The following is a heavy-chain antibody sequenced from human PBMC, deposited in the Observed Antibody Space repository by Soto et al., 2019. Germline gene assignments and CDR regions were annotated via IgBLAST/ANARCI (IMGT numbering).Heavy chain of an antibody. D-gene: IGHD2-15*01. Sequence: QVQLVQSGAEVKKPGSSVKVSCKASGGTFSSYAISWVRQAPVQGLEWMGGIIPIFGTANYAQKFQGRVTITADESTSTAYMELSSLRSEDTAVYYCARVDCSGGSCYPAGFAYWGQGTLVTVSS. CDR3: ARVDCSGGSCYPAGFAY. CDR2: IIPIFGTA. V-gene: IGHV1-69*12. CDR1: GGTFSSYA. J-gene: IGHJ4*02.